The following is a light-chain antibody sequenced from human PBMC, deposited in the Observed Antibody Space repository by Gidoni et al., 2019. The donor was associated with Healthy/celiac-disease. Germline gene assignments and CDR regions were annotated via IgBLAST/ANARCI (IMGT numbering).Light chain of an antibody. CDR2: GAS. CDR3: QQYNNWPPRT. J-gene: IGKJ1*01. Sequence: EIVMTQSPATLSVSPGERATLSCRASQSVSSNLAWYQQKPGQAPRLLIDGASTRATGIPARFSGSGSGTEFTLTISSLQSEDFAVYYCQQYNNWPPRTFGQXTKVEIK. CDR1: QSVSSN. V-gene: IGKV3-15*01.